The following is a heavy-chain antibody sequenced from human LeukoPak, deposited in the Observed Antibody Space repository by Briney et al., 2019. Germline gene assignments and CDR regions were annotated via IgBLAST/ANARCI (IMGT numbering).Heavy chain of an antibody. Sequence: GGSLRLSCAASGFTFSSYWMSWVRQAPGKGLEWVANIKQDGSEKYYVDSVKGRCTISRDNAKNPLYLQMNSLRAEDTAVYYCCGYGDYGGGDYWGQGTLVTVSS. V-gene: IGHV3-7*01. CDR2: IKQDGSEK. J-gene: IGHJ4*02. CDR1: GFTFSSYW. D-gene: IGHD4-17*01. CDR3: CGYGDYGGGDY.